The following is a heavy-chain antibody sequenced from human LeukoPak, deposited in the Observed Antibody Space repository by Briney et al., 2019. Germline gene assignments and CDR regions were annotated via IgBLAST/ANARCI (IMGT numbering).Heavy chain of an antibody. CDR3: ARDPPTYYYGSGRGAFDI. Sequence: GGSLRLSCAASGFTFSSYSMNWVRQAPGKGLEWVPSISSSSSYIYYADSVKGRFTISRDNAKNSLYLQMNSLRAEDTAVYYCARDPPTYYYGSGRGAFDIWGRGTMVTVSS. CDR2: ISSSSSYI. J-gene: IGHJ3*02. D-gene: IGHD3-10*01. CDR1: GFTFSSYS. V-gene: IGHV3-21*01.